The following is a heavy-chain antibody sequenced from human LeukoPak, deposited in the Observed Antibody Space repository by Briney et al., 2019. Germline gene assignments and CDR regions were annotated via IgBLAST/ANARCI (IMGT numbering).Heavy chain of an antibody. Sequence: GGSLRLSCAASGFTFTDYALNWVRQVPGKGLEWVSAISGPGTSTYYADSVRGRFTISRDNSKNTLYLQMSTLRADDTALYYCAKPGGPGIAARGAFDVWGQGTMVTVSS. V-gene: IGHV3-23*01. CDR3: AKPGGPGIAARGAFDV. CDR1: GFTFTDYA. D-gene: IGHD6-25*01. CDR2: ISGPGTST. J-gene: IGHJ3*01.